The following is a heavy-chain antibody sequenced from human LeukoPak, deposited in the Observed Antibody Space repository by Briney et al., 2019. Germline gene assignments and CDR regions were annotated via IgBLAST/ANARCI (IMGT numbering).Heavy chain of an antibody. CDR2: IYHSGST. Sequence: PSETLSLTCTVSGGSISSSSYYWGWIRQPPGKGLEWIGSIYHSGSTYYNPSLKSRVTISVDTSKNQFSLKLSSVTAADTAVYYCASGEWELPYYYYMDVWGKGTTVTVSS. CDR3: ASGEWELPYYYYMDV. D-gene: IGHD1-26*01. CDR1: GGSISSSSYY. J-gene: IGHJ6*03. V-gene: IGHV4-39*07.